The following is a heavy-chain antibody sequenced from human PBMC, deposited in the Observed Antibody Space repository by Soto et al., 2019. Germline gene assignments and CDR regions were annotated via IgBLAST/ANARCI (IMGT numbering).Heavy chain of an antibody. CDR3: AKGDQERQWVFLQN. D-gene: IGHD2-8*01. Sequence: EVQLVESGGDLIQPGGSLRLSCAASGFTVTNSYMAWVRQAPGKGLEWVSVVYTSGRTYHADSVKGRFTVSRDISKRTLYLEMHSLRAEDTAVYYCAKGDQERQWVFLQNWGQGTLVTVSS. J-gene: IGHJ4*02. CDR2: VYTSGRT. V-gene: IGHV3-53*01. CDR1: GFTVTNSY.